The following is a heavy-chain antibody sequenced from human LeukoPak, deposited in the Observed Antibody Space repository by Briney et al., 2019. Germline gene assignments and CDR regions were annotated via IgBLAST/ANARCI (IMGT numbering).Heavy chain of an antibody. J-gene: IGHJ4*02. V-gene: IGHV1-2*02. CDR2: INPNSGGT. D-gene: IGHD6-19*01. CDR3: ATAPPNGYTSGWYSFDY. CDR1: GYTFTAYY. Sequence: GASVKVSCKASGYTFTAYYMHWVRQAPGQGLEWMGWINPNSGGTNYAQKFQDRVTMTRDTSISTASMELNRLRSDDTAVYYCATAPPNGYTSGWYSFDYWGQGTLVTVSS.